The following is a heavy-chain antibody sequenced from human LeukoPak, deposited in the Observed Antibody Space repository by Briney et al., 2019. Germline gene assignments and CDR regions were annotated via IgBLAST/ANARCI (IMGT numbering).Heavy chain of an antibody. J-gene: IGHJ4*02. CDR3: ARDLGGFDY. V-gene: IGHV4-38-2*02. Sequence: PSETLSLTCVVSNYSITTGHHWGWIRPPPEKGLEWIGYIYYSGSTNYNPSLKSRVTISVDTSKNQFSLKLSSVTAADTAVYYCARDLGGFDYWGQGTLVTVSS. CDR2: IYYSGST. D-gene: IGHD3-16*01. CDR1: NYSITTGHH.